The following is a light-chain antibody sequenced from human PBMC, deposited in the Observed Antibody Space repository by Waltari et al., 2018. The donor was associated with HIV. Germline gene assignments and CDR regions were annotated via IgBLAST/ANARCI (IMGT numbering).Light chain of an antibody. Sequence: SYVLTQPPSVSVAPGQAARISCGGFNIGSKSVHWYQQKPGQGPWLLVYDCDDRHSGIPERFSGSNSENTAALSIRRVEAGDEADYYCQVWDSSSDHSVCGTGTKVTVL. J-gene: IGLJ1*01. CDR1: NIGSKS. V-gene: IGLV3-21*02. CDR2: DCD. CDR3: QVWDSSSDHSV.